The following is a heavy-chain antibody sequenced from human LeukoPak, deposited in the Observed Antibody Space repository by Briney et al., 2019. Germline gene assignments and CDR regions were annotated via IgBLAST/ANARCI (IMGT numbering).Heavy chain of an antibody. CDR1: GGSISSYY. V-gene: IGHV4-59*01. CDR3: ARGGSYSGYGMDV. J-gene: IGHJ6*02. Sequence: SETLSLTCTVSGGSISSYYWSWIRQPPGKGLEWIGYIYYSGSTNYNPSLKSRVTISVDTSKNQFSLKLSSVTAADTAVYYCARGGSYSGYGMDVWGQGTTVTVSS. CDR2: IYYSGST. D-gene: IGHD2-15*01.